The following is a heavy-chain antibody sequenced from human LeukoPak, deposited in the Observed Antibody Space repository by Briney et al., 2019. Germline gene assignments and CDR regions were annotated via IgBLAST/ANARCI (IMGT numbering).Heavy chain of an antibody. D-gene: IGHD2-21*02. Sequence: GGSLRLSCAASGFTFSNAWMSWVRQAPGKGLEWVSYISSSSSTIYYADSVKGRFTISRDNAKNSLYLQMNSLRAEDTAVYYCARPCGGDCYYFDYWGQGTLVTVSS. J-gene: IGHJ4*02. CDR1: GFTFSNAW. V-gene: IGHV3-48*01. CDR3: ARPCGGDCYYFDY. CDR2: ISSSSSTI.